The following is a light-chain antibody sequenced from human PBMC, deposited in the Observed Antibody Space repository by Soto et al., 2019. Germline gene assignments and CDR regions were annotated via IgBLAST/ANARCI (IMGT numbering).Light chain of an antibody. Sequence: DIPMTPSPSTPSSSFRDSDTNTFPARQSISAWLAWYQQKPGKAPELLIYRAFTLQSGVPSRFRGSGSGTEFTLTISSLQPDDFATYYCQQFSGYSRTFGQGTK. J-gene: IGKJ1*01. V-gene: IGKV1-5*03. CDR1: QSISAW. CDR3: QQFSGYSRT. CDR2: RAF.